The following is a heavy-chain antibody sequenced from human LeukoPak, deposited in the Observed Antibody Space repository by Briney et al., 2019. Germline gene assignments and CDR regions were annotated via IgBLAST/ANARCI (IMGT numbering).Heavy chain of an antibody. V-gene: IGHV3-48*01. CDR1: GFNFNTYS. Sequence: GGSLRLSCAASGFNFNTYSFNWVRQAPGKGLEWLLYVSPDDKTRYYADSVKGRFTTTRDNAKNSQYLQMSSLRAEDTALYFCVRGGTGDGNYFDYWGQGTLVTVSS. CDR2: VSPDDKTR. D-gene: IGHD7-27*01. CDR3: VRGGTGDGNYFDY. J-gene: IGHJ4*02.